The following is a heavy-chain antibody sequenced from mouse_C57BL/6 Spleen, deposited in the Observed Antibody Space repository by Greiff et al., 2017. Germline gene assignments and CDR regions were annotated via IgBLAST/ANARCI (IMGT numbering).Heavy chain of an antibody. V-gene: IGHV1-15*01. Sequence: VQLVESGAELVRPGASVTLSCKASGYTFTDYEMHWVKQTPVHGLEWIGAIDPETGGTAYNQKFKGKAILTADKSSSTAYMELRSLTSEDSAVYYCTRENGNYASWFAYWGQGTLVTVSA. CDR1: GYTFTDYE. D-gene: IGHD2-1*01. J-gene: IGHJ3*01. CDR3: TRENGNYASWFAY. CDR2: IDPETGGT.